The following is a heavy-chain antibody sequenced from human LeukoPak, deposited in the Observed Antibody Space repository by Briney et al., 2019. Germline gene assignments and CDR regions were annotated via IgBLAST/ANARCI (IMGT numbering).Heavy chain of an antibody. CDR3: ARPPIGSYRYFDP. CDR2: ISPYTGDT. J-gene: IGHJ4*02. D-gene: IGHD1-26*01. V-gene: IGHV1-18*01. CDR1: GGTFSSYA. Sequence: ASVKVSCKASGGTFSSYAISWVRQAPGQGLEWMGWISPYTGDTNYAQNVQGRLTMTTDTSTTTAYMELRSLTSDDTAVYFCARPPIGSYRYFDPWGQGTLVTVSS.